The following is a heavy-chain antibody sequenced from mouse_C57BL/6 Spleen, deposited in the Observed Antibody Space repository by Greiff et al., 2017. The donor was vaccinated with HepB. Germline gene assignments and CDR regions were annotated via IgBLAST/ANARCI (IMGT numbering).Heavy chain of an antibody. D-gene: IGHD3-2*02. V-gene: IGHV1-50*01. J-gene: IGHJ3*01. CDR2: IDPSDSYT. Sequence: QVQLQQPGAELVKPGASVKLSCKASGYTFTSYWMQWVKQRPGQGLEWIGEIDPSDSYTNYNQKFKGKATLTVDTSSSTAYMQLSSLTSEDSAVYYCASPDSSGFAWFAYWGQGTLVTVSA. CDR3: ASPDSSGFAWFAY. CDR1: GYTFTSYW.